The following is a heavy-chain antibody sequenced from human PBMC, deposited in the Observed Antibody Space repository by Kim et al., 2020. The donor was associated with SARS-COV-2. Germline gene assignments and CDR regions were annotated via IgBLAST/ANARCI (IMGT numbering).Heavy chain of an antibody. J-gene: IGHJ3*02. Sequence: RFTISRDNSKNTLYLQMNSLRAEDTAVYYCAKDAYDDYIWGSYRSDAFDIWGQGTMVTVSS. D-gene: IGHD3-16*02. V-gene: IGHV3-23*01. CDR3: AKDAYDDYIWGSYRSDAFDI.